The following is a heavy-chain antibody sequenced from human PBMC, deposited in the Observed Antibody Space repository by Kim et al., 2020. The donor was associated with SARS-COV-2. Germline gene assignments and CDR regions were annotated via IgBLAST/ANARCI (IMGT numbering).Heavy chain of an antibody. Sequence: GGSLRLSCAASGLSFSSYWMSWVRQAPGKGLEWVANIKHDGSEKYYVDSVKGRFTISRDNAKKSLYLQLNSLKDEDTAVYYCGREAYTSSSSIDYWGQGTLVTVSS. CDR2: IKHDGSEK. D-gene: IGHD6-6*01. CDR3: GREAYTSSSSIDY. CDR1: GLSFSSYW. V-gene: IGHV3-7*03. J-gene: IGHJ4*02.